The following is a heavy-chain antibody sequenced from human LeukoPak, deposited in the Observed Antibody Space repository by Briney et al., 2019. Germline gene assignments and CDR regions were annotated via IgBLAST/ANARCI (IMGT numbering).Heavy chain of an antibody. CDR2: VNPNNGDT. Sequence: ASVKVSCKASGYTFTDLYMHWVRQAPGQGGEWMGWVNPNNGDTNYAQKFQGRVTMTRDTSISTDYMELSRLSSDDTAVYYCAREGHYDTRRTNWFDPWGQGTLVTVSS. CDR1: GYTFTDLY. CDR3: AREGHYDTRRTNWFDP. D-gene: IGHD3-22*01. V-gene: IGHV1-2*02. J-gene: IGHJ5*02.